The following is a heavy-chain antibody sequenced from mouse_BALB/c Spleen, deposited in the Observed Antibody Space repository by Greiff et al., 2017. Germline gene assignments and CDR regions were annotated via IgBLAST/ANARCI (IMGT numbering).Heavy chain of an antibody. CDR2: ISSGGSYT. D-gene: IGHD1-1*01. CDR1: GFTFSSYT. Sequence: EVKLMESGGGLVKPGGSLKLSCAASGFTFSSYTMSWVRQTPEKRLEWVATISSGGSYTYYPDSVKGRFTISRDNAKTTLYLQMSSLKSEDTAMYYCTRDRTDYYGSSVYYFDYWGQGTTLTVSS. J-gene: IGHJ2*01. V-gene: IGHV5-6-4*01. CDR3: TRDRTDYYGSSVYYFDY.